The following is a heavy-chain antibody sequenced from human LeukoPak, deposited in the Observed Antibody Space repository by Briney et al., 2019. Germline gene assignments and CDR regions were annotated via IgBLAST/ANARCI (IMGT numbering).Heavy chain of an antibody. Sequence: GGSLRLSCAASGFTFSSYAMSWVRQAPGKGLEWVSAISGSGGSTYYADSVKGRFTISRDNAKNSLYLQMNSLRAEDTAVYYCAKARGEQNGGSNYWGQGTQVIVSS. J-gene: IGHJ4*02. CDR2: ISGSGGST. CDR3: AKARGEQNGGSNY. D-gene: IGHD2-15*01. V-gene: IGHV3-23*01. CDR1: GFTFSSYA.